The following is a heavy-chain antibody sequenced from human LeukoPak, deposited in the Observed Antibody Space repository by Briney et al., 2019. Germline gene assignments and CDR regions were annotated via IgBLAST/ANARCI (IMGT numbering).Heavy chain of an antibody. CDR2: IHYSGRT. Sequence: SETLSLTCSVSSGSIISNNDYWGWIRQPPGKGLEWIATIHYSGRTYYNPSLKSRGTISVDTSQNQFSLRLSSLTAADTAVYYCARDWDFYDSSGFSSGDAFDIWGQGTMVTVSS. J-gene: IGHJ3*02. CDR1: SGSIISNNDY. CDR3: ARDWDFYDSSGFSSGDAFDI. V-gene: IGHV4-39*07. D-gene: IGHD3-22*01.